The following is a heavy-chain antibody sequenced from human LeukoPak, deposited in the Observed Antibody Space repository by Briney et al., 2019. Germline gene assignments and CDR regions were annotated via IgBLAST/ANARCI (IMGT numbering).Heavy chain of an antibody. Sequence: SETLSLTCTVSGYSISSGYYWGWIRQPPGKGLEWIGSIYHSGSTYYNPSLKSRVTISVDTSKNQFSLKLSSVTAADTAVYYCARGVAAAGTYYYGMDVWGQGTTVTVSS. CDR2: IYHSGST. CDR1: GYSISSGYY. D-gene: IGHD6-13*01. CDR3: ARGVAAAGTYYYGMDV. J-gene: IGHJ6*02. V-gene: IGHV4-38-2*02.